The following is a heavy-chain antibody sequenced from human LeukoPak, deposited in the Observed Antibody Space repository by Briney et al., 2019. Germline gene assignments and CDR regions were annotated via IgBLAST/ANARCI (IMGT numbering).Heavy chain of an antibody. J-gene: IGHJ4*02. CDR3: AKDRDLGGSSYYFDY. CDR2: ISYDGTDK. V-gene: IGHV3-30*18. D-gene: IGHD1-26*01. CDR1: GFTFSSYG. Sequence: GGSLRLSCAASGFTFSSYGMHWVRQAPGKGLEWVAVISYDGTDKHYADSVKGRFTISRDNSKNTLYLQMSSLRAEDTAVYYCAKDRDLGGSSYYFDYWGQGTLVTVSS.